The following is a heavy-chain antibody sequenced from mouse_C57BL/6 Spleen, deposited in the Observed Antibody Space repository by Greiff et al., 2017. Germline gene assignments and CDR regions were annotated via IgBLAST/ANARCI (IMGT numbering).Heavy chain of an antibody. Sequence: QVQLQQPGAELVRPGSSVKLSCKASGYTFTSYWMHWVKQRPIQGLEWIGNIDPSDSETHYNQKFKDKATLTVDKSSSTAYMQLSSLTSEDSAVYYWARWEGGYYFDDWGQGTTLTVSS. J-gene: IGHJ2*01. CDR1: GYTFTSYW. CDR3: ARWEGGYYFDD. CDR2: IDPSDSET. D-gene: IGHD4-1*01. V-gene: IGHV1-52*01.